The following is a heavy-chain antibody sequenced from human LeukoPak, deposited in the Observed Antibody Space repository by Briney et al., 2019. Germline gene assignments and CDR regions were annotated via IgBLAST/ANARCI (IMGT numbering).Heavy chain of an antibody. CDR2: IRYDGSNE. Sequence: PGGSLRLSCAASGFTFSSYGMHWVRQAPGKGLEWVAFIRYDGSNEYYADSVKGRFTISRDNSKNTLYLQMNSLRAEDTAVYYCARGRFGSYGYYYYGMDVWGQGTTVTVSS. V-gene: IGHV3-30*02. J-gene: IGHJ6*02. CDR1: GFTFSSYG. D-gene: IGHD1-26*01. CDR3: ARGRFGSYGYYYYGMDV.